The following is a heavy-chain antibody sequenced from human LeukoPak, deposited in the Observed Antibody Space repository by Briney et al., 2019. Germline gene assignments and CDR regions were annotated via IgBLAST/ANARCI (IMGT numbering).Heavy chain of an antibody. Sequence: SETLSLTCTVSGGSISSYYWSWIRQPPGKGLEWIGYIYYSGSTNYNPSLKSRVTISVDTSKNQFSLQLSSVTAADTAVYYCARGPKTEIDYCGQGTLVTVSS. CDR3: ARGPKTEIDY. CDR1: GGSISSYY. CDR2: IYYSGST. J-gene: IGHJ4*02. V-gene: IGHV4-59*01.